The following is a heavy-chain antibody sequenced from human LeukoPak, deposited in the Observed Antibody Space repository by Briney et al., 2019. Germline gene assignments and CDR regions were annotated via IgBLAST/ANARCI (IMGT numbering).Heavy chain of an antibody. CDR3: ARPSGEGDAFDI. CDR2: MYESGST. D-gene: IGHD3-16*01. CDR1: GGSISSVSYY. J-gene: IGHJ3*02. Sequence: SETLSLTCTVSGGSISSVSYYWGWIRQPPGKGLEWIGTMYESGSTYFAPSLKSRVTMSLDTSKNQFSLNLSSVTAADTAVYYCARPSGEGDAFDIWGRGTMVTVSS. V-gene: IGHV4-39*01.